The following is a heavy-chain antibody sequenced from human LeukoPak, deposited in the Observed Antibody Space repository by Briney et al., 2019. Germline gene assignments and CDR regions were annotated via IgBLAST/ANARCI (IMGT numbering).Heavy chain of an antibody. CDR1: GGSISSYY. J-gene: IGHJ5*02. CDR3: ARRGNDNWFDP. D-gene: IGHD4-23*01. CDR2: IYTSGST. Sequence: SETLFLTCTVSGGSISSYYWSWIRQPPGKGLEWIGYIYTSGSTNYNPPLKSRVTISVDTSKNQFSLKLSSVTAADTAVYYCARRGNDNWFDPWGQGTLVTVSS. V-gene: IGHV4-4*09.